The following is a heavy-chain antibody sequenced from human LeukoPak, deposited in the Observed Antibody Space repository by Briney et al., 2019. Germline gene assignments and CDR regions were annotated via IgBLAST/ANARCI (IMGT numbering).Heavy chain of an antibody. Sequence: LSLTCTVSGGSISSYYWSWIRQPPGKGLEWVSGISWNSGSIGYADSVKGRFTISRDNAKNSLYLQMNSLRAEDTALYYCAKEVGASLASWYFNLWGRGTLVTVSS. CDR1: GGSISSYY. CDR3: AKEVGASLASWYFNL. V-gene: IGHV3-9*01. CDR2: ISWNSGSI. D-gene: IGHD1-26*01. J-gene: IGHJ2*01.